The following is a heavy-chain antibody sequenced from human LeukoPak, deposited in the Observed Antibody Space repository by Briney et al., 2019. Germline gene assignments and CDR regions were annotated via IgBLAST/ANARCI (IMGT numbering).Heavy chain of an antibody. D-gene: IGHD6-19*01. J-gene: IGHJ6*02. Sequence: GGSLRLSCAASGFTFSSYSMNWVRQAPGKGLEWVSAISGSDGSTFYADSVKGRFSISRDNSKNTLYLHMNSLRAEDTALYYCATASYSSGPYYYGMDVWGHGTTVTVSS. CDR3: ATASYSSGPYYYGMDV. V-gene: IGHV3-23*01. CDR1: GFTFSSYS. CDR2: ISGSDGST.